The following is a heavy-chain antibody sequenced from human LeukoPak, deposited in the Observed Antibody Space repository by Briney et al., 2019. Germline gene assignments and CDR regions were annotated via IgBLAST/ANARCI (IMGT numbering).Heavy chain of an antibody. V-gene: IGHV4-4*07. Sequence: SETLSLTCTVSGGSISSYYWSWIRPAAGKGLEWIGRIYTSGSTNYNPSLKSRVTISVDTSTNPFSLKLSSVTAADTAVYYCARGERSITMVRGVKGVNWGQGTLVTFSS. CDR1: GGSISSYY. CDR2: IYTSGST. CDR3: ARGERSITMVRGVKGVN. D-gene: IGHD3-10*01. J-gene: IGHJ4*02.